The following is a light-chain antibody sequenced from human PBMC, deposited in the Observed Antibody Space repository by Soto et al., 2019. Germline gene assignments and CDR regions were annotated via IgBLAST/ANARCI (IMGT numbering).Light chain of an antibody. CDR3: HQRNQ. J-gene: IGKJ5*01. CDR1: QSFSSSS. V-gene: IGKV3D-20*02. CDR2: SAS. Sequence: EIVLTQSPGTLSLSPGETATLSCRASQSFSSSSVAWYQQKPGQAPRLLIYSASSRATGIPDRFSGSGSGTEFTLTISRLEPEDFAMYYCHQRNQFGQGTRLEIK.